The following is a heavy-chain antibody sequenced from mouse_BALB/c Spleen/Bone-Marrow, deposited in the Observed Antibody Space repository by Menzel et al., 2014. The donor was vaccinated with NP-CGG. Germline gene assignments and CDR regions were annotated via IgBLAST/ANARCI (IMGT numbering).Heavy chain of an antibody. CDR1: GYTFTSYW. CDR2: IDPSDSET. D-gene: IGHD2-3*01. J-gene: IGHJ4*01. Sequence: QVQLQQPGAELVKPGAPVKLSCKASGYTFTSYWMNWVMQRPGRGLEWIGRIDPSDSETHYNQKFKDKATLTVDKSSSTAYIQLSSLTSEDSAVYYCARALGDGYYYAMDYWGQGTSVTVSS. CDR3: ARALGDGYYYAMDY. V-gene: IGHV1-74*01.